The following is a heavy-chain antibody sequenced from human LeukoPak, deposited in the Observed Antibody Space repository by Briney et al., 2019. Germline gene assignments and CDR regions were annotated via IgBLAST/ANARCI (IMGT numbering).Heavy chain of an antibody. D-gene: IGHD3-16*01. CDR3: ARFTPQGYGWGGYNRFDP. Sequence: SETLSLTCTVSGGSISSYYWSWIRQPAGKGLEWIGRIYTSGSTKNNPSLKSRVTMSVDTSKNQFSLKLSSVTAADTAVYYCARFTPQGYGWGGYNRFDPWGQGTLVTVSS. J-gene: IGHJ5*02. V-gene: IGHV4-4*07. CDR1: GGSISSYY. CDR2: IYTSGST.